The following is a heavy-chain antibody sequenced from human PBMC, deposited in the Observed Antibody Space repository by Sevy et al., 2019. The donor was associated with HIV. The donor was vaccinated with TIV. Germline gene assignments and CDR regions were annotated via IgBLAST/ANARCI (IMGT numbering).Heavy chain of an antibody. J-gene: IGHJ4*02. V-gene: IGHV3-48*03. CDR2: ISNSGTTI. Sequence: GGSLRLSCAASGFTFSSYEMSWVRQAPGKGLEGVSYISNSGTTIYYSDSVKGRFTISRDNARNSLYLQMNSLRAEDTAIYYCARDLPPSATTVAHFDCWGQGTLVTVSS. CDR1: GFTFSSYE. D-gene: IGHD4-17*01. CDR3: ARDLPPSATTVAHFDC.